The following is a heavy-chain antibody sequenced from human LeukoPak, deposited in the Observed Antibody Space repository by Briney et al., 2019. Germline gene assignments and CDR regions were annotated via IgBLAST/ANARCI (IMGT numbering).Heavy chain of an antibody. CDR1: GYTFTDSY. CDR2: INPNSGGT. V-gene: IGHV1-2*06. J-gene: IGHJ5*02. Sequence: ASVKVSCKASGYTFTDSYKHWVRQAPGQGLEWMGRINPNSGGTNYAQKFQGRVTMTRDTSISTAYMEVSRLRSDDTAVYYCARGPVTPIQNWFDPWGQGTLVTVSS. CDR3: ARGPVTPIQNWFDP. D-gene: IGHD4-17*01.